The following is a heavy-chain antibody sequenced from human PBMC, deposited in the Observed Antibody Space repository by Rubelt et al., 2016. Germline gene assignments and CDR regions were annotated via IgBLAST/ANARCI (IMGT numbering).Heavy chain of an antibody. Sequence: EVQLVESGGGLVKPGGSLRLSCAASGFTFSDAWMSWVRQAPGKGLEWVGRIKSKSDAGKRDFAAPVKGRFIISRDDSKSTVLLEMNSLKTEETGVYDCAAGCGHSDFDYWGQGILVTVSS. CDR3: AAGCGHSDFDY. V-gene: IGHV3-15*01. CDR1: GFTFSDAW. CDR2: IKSKSDAGKR. D-gene: IGHD2-15*01. J-gene: IGHJ4*02.